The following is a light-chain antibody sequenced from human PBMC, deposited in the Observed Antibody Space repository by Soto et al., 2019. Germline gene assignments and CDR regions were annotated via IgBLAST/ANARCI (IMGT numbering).Light chain of an antibody. CDR1: RRDDGGYKF. Sequence: QSALTKPASGAGCPGEANHIFRTGKRRDDGGYKFVSWYQQHPGKAPKFLIYDVNVRPSGVSDRFSGSKSGNTASLTISLLQAEDEADYYCCSYTSGSRYVFGTGTKVTVL. CDR2: DVN. J-gene: IGLJ1*01. CDR3: CSYTSGSRYV. V-gene: IGLV2-14*01.